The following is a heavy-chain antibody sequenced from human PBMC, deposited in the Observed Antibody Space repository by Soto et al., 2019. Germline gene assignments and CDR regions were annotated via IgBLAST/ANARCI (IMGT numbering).Heavy chain of an antibody. CDR3: ARAYGGTSWPNDAFDV. J-gene: IGHJ3*01. D-gene: IGHD2-2*01. CDR2: IYWDDDT. CDR1: GFSLSADGVG. V-gene: IGHV2-5*02. Sequence: ITLKESGPPLVKPTQTLTLTCSFSGFSLSADGVGVGWIRQPPGKALEWLALIYWDDDTRYRPSLKSRLTITKASSKNQVVLTMTNMDPVDTATYYCARAYGGTSWPNDAFDVWGQGTVVTVSS.